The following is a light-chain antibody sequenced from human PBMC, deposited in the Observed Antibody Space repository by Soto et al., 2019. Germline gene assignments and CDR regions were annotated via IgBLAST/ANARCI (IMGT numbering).Light chain of an antibody. Sequence: QSVLTQPASVSGSPGQSITISCTDTSTDVGGHYYVSWYQQHPGKAPKLIIYDVTDRPSGVSHRFSGSKSGNTASLTISGLQAEDEADYYCTSYTSTNSYVAVGGGTKLTDL. J-gene: IGLJ2*01. CDR3: TSYTSTNSYVA. CDR2: DVT. CDR1: STDVGGHYY. V-gene: IGLV2-14*03.